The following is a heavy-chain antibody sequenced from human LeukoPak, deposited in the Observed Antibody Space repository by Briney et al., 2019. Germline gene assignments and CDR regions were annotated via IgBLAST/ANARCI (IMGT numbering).Heavy chain of an antibody. J-gene: IGHJ4*02. V-gene: IGHV3-9*03. D-gene: IGHD2-2*01. Sequence: GGSLRLSCAASGFTFDDYAMHWVRQAPGKGLEWVSGISWNSGSIGYADSVKGRFTISRDNAKNSLYLQMNSLRAEDMALYYCAKSSLRYCSSTSCPFDYWGQGTLVTVSS. CDR3: AKSSLRYCSSTSCPFDY. CDR2: ISWNSGSI. CDR1: GFTFDDYA.